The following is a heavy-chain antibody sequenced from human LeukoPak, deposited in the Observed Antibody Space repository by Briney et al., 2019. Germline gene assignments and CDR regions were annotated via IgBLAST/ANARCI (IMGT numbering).Heavy chain of an antibody. CDR1: GYTFTGYY. D-gene: IGHD1-14*01. J-gene: IGHJ6*03. V-gene: IGHV1-2*02. CDR3: ARVGPWVNPDYYYYYMDV. Sequence: GASVKVSCKASGYTFTGYYMHWVRQAPGQGLEWVGWINPSSGGTNYAQKFQGRVTMTRDTSISTAYMEMSRLRSDDTAVYYCARVGPWVNPDYYYYYMDVWGKGTTVTVSS. CDR2: INPSSGGT.